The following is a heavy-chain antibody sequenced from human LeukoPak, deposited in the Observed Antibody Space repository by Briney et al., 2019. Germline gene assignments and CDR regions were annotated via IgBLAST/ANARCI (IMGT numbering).Heavy chain of an antibody. CDR1: GGSISSSNW. CDR2: IYHSGST. J-gene: IGHJ3*02. V-gene: IGHV4-4*02. CDR3: ARESSDYGSGSWARDAFDI. Sequence: SGTLSLTCAVSGGSISSSNWWSWVRQPPGKGLEWIGEIYHSGSTNYSPSLKSRVTISVDKSKNQFSLKLSSVTAADTAVYYCARESSDYGSGSWARDAFDIWGQGTMVTVSS. D-gene: IGHD3-10*01.